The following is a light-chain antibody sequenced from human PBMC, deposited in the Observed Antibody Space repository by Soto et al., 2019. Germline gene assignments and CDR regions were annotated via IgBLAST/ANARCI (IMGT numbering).Light chain of an antibody. V-gene: IGKV3-20*01. J-gene: IGKJ1*01. CDR3: QQYHSSPKT. CDR2: GAS. Sequence: EIVLTQSPGTLSLSPGERATLSCRASQSVSSSYLAWYQQKPGQAPRLLIYGASSRATGIPDRFSGSGSGTDFTLTISRLEPEDFAVYYCQQYHSSPKTFGRGTKVEIK. CDR1: QSVSSSY.